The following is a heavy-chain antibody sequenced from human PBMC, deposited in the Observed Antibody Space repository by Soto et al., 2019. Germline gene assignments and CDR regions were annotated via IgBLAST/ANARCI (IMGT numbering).Heavy chain of an antibody. D-gene: IGHD6-13*01. CDR3: TRDASRDSSARGWFDP. Sequence: ASVKVSCKASGYTFTSYGISWVRQAPGQGLEWMGWISAYNGNTNYAQKLQGRVTMTTDTSTSTAYMELRSLRAEDTAVYYCTRDASRDSSARGWFDPWGPGTLVTVSS. CDR1: GYTFTSYG. J-gene: IGHJ5*02. V-gene: IGHV1-18*01. CDR2: ISAYNGNT.